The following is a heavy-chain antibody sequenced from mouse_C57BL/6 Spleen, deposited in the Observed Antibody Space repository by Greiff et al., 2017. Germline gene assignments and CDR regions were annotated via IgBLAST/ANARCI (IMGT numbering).Heavy chain of an antibody. V-gene: IGHV1-64*01. CDR1: GYTFTSYW. J-gene: IGHJ2*01. CDR3: ARGYGYDGYYFDY. CDR2: IHPNSGST. D-gene: IGHD2-2*01. Sequence: QVQLQQPGAELVKPGASVKLSCKASGYTFTSYWMHWVKQRPGQGLEWIGMIHPNSGSTNYNEKFKSKATLTVDKSSSTAYMQLSSLTSEDSAVYYCARGYGYDGYYFDYWGQGTTLTASS.